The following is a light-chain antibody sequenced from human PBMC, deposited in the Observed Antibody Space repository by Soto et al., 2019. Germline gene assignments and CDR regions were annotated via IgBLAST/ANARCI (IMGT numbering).Light chain of an antibody. J-gene: IGLJ2*01. CDR2: YDR. V-gene: IGLV3-21*04. Sequence: SYELTQPPSVSVAPGETATITCGGNNIGSKSVHWYQQKSGRAPVLTIYYDRDRSSGIPERFSGSNSGNTATLTISRVEAGDEADYYCQVWDNNSDHVVFGGGTKVTVL. CDR1: NIGSKS. CDR3: QVWDNNSDHVV.